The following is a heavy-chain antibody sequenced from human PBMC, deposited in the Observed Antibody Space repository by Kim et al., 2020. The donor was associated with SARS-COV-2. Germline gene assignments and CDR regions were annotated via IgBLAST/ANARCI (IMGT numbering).Heavy chain of an antibody. V-gene: IGHV4-31*02. CDR3: ARGGTIFGVVTRPFDY. J-gene: IGHJ4*02. D-gene: IGHD3-3*01. Sequence: SLKSRVTKSVDTSKNQFSLKLSSLTAADTAVYYCARGGTIFGVVTRPFDYWGQGTLVTVSS.